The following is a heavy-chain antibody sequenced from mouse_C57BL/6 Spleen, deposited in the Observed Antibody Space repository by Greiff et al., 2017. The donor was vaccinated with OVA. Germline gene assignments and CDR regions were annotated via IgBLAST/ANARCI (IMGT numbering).Heavy chain of an antibody. CDR2: IYPGDGDT. J-gene: IGHJ2*01. CDR1: GYAFSSYW. Sequence: QVQLQQSGAELVKPGASVKISCKASGYAFSSYWMNWVKQRPGKGLEWIGQIYPGDGDTNYNGKFKGKATLTADKSSSTAYMQLSSLTSEDSAVYFCARRGDYGYDDYWGQGTTLTVSS. CDR3: ARRGDYGYDDY. V-gene: IGHV1-80*01. D-gene: IGHD2-2*01.